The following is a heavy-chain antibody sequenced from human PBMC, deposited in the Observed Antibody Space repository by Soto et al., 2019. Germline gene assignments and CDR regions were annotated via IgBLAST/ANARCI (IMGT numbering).Heavy chain of an antibody. CDR2: IYSGGYT. V-gene: IGHV3-53*01. CDR1: GFTVSNNY. D-gene: IGHD3-10*01. J-gene: IGHJ4*02. Sequence: EVQLVESGGGLIQPGGSLRLSCAVSGFTVSNNYMSWVRQAPGKGLEGVSVIYSGGYTAYGDSVKGRFTISRDNSKNNQFLKKNSRGPDGPAVYSWATPGGGGGYWGQGTLVTVSS. CDR3: ATPGGGGGY.